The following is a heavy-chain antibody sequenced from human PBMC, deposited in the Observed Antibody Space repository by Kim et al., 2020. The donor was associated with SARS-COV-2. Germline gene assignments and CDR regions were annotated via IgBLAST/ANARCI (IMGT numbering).Heavy chain of an antibody. CDR1: GYTFTGYY. CDR2: INPNSGGT. CDR3: AREGYQWELRQGVDY. D-gene: IGHD1-26*01. J-gene: IGHJ4*02. Sequence: ASVKVSCKASGYTFTGYYMHWVRQAPGQGLEWMGRINPNSGGTNYAQKFQGRVTMTRDTSISTAYMELSRLRSDDTAVYYCAREGYQWELRQGVDYWGQGTLVTVSS. V-gene: IGHV1-2*06.